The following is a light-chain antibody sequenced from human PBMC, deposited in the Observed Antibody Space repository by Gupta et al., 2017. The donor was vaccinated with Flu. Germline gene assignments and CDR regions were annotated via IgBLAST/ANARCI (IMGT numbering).Light chain of an antibody. Sequence: QSALTQPASVSGSPGQSIAISCTGTTNDVGANNYLSWYQQHPGKAPKVMIYGVNNRPSGVSDRCSGSKSGNTASLTISGLQAEDEAEYYCSSYRSSSTSFFFGTGTKVTVL. CDR1: TNDVGANNY. CDR2: GVN. CDR3: SSYRSSSTSFF. V-gene: IGLV2-14*01. J-gene: IGLJ1*01.